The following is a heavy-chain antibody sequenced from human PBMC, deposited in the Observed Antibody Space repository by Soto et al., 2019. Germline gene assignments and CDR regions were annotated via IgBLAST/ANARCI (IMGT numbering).Heavy chain of an antibody. J-gene: IGHJ3*01. Sequence: DVQLVESGGGLMQPGESLRLSCAASGLTVSDKKYVAWVRQAPGKGLEWGSALYDVDGSFYADSVKGRFTTTSDSSKTTVYLQMNGLRPDDTAVYYCATWHEREHAYDVWGQGTTVTVSS. CDR1: GLTVSDKKY. D-gene: IGHD1-1*01. CDR3: ATWHEREHAYDV. CDR2: LYDVDGS. V-gene: IGHV3-53*01.